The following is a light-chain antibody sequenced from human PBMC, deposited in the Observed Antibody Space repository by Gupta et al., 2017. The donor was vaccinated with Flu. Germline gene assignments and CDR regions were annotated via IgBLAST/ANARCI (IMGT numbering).Light chain of an antibody. Sequence: TWLAWYQQKPGKAPKLLIYKASSLESGVPSRFSGTGSGTEFTLTISSLQPDDFATYYCQQYNSYSYTFGQGTKLEIK. CDR2: KAS. J-gene: IGKJ2*01. V-gene: IGKV1-5*03. CDR1: TW. CDR3: QQYNSYSYT.